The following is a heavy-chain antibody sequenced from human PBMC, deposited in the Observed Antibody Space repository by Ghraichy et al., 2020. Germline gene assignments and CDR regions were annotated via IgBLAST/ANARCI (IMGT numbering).Heavy chain of an antibody. CDR2: IKSKTDGGTT. J-gene: IGHJ6*02. CDR3: ATVESIYSYYGVDV. Sequence: GGSLRLSCAASGFTFSNARMNWVRQAPGKGLEWVGRIKSKTDGGTTDYAAPVKGRFTISRAESKNTLYLQMNSLKTEDTGVYYCATVESIYSYYGVDVWGQGTTVTVSS. V-gene: IGHV3-15*07. CDR1: GFTFSNAR. D-gene: IGHD5-24*01.